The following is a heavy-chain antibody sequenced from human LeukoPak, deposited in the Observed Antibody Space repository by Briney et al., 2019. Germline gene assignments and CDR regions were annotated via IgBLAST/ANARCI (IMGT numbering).Heavy chain of an antibody. D-gene: IGHD3-3*01. J-gene: IGHJ6*02. CDR3: ARKGLDYDFWSGYYTARLYYYGMDV. CDR1: GGSFSGYY. CDR2: INHSGST. Sequence: SETLSLTCAVYGGSFSGYYWSWIRQPPGKGLEWIGEINHSGSTNYNPSLKSRVTISVDTSKSQFSLKLSSVTAADTAVYYCARKGLDYDFWSGYYTARLYYYGMDVWGQGTTVTVSS. V-gene: IGHV4-34*01.